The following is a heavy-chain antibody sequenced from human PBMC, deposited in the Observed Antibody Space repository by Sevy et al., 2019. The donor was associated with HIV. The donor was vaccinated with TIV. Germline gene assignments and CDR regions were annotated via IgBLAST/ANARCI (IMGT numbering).Heavy chain of an antibody. CDR2: IWYAGIHK. J-gene: IGHJ6*02. CDR1: GFNFSHYG. CDR3: ASDWTYYDTSSGYRYYGKDV. D-gene: IGHD3-9*01. Sequence: GGSLRLSCLTSGFNFSHYGIHWVRQSPGKGMEWVAIIWYAGIHKFYADSMKGRFTISRDNSKNTLYLQMNSLRAEDTAVYYCASDWTYYDTSSGYRYYGKDVWGPGTTVTVSS. V-gene: IGHV3-33*01.